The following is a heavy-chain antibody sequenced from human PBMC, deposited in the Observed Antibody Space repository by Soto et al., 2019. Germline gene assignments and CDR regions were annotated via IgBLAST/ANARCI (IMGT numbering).Heavy chain of an antibody. CDR1: GFTFSNYA. CDR2: ISGGGDST. J-gene: IGHJ1*01. Sequence: EVQLLDSGGGLVQPGGSLRLSCAASGFTFSNYAMNWVRQAPGKGLEWVLGISGGGDSTYYADSVKGRFTISRDNSKNTLFLQMNSLRAEDTAVYYCAKARLARGFSYWCQGTLVTVSS. V-gene: IGHV3-23*01. CDR3: AKARLARGFSY. D-gene: IGHD6-25*01.